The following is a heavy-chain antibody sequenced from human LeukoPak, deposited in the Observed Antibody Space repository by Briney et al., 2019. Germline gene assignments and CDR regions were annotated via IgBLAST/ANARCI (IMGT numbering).Heavy chain of an antibody. V-gene: IGHV3-7*01. CDR1: GFTFTNNF. CDR3: AREGFYFFDF. J-gene: IGHJ4*01. Sequence: PGGSLRLSCAASGFTFTNNFMSWVRQVPGKGLEWVANIKQDGSEKTYADSVRGRFTIFRDNAKDSVYLQMNSLRAEDSAIHYCAREGFYFFDFWGQGTLVTVSS. CDR2: IKQDGSEK.